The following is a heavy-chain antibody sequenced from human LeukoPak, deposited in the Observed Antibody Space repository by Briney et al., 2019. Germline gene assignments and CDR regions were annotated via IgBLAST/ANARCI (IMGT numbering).Heavy chain of an antibody. Sequence: GGSLRLSCAASGFTFSSYWMHWVRQAPGKGLVWVSRINSDGSSITYADSVEGRFTISRDNAKNTLYLQMNSLRVEDTAVYYCAREGRVSGYDFDCWGQGTLVTVSS. CDR3: AREGRVSGYDFDC. D-gene: IGHD5-12*01. V-gene: IGHV3-74*03. CDR2: INSDGSSI. J-gene: IGHJ4*02. CDR1: GFTFSSYW.